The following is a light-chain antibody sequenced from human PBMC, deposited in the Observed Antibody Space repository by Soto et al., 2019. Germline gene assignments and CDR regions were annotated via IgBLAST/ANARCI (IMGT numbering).Light chain of an antibody. CDR2: EGS. CDR3: CSYASSGTFVV. CDR1: SSDVATFNL. J-gene: IGLJ2*01. V-gene: IGLV2-23*03. Sequence: QSALTQPASVSGSPGQSITISCSGTSSDVATFNLVSWYQQHPGKAPKLMVYEGSKRPSGVSSRFSGSKSGSTASLTISGLQAEDEAAYYCCSYASSGTFVVSGGGTKLTVL.